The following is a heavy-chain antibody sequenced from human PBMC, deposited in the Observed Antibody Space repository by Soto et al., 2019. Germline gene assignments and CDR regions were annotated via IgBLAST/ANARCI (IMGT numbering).Heavy chain of an antibody. CDR1: GFTFSTYW. CDR3: ARDGGTYFDY. CDR2: LDNDGTNT. Sequence: GSLRLSCAASGFTFSTYWMHWVRQAPGKGLVWVSRLDNDGTNTRYADSVKGRFTVSRDNGKNTVYLQMDSLRAEDTAVYYCARDGGTYFDYWGQGTLVTVSS. D-gene: IGHD3-16*01. J-gene: IGHJ4*02. V-gene: IGHV3-74*01.